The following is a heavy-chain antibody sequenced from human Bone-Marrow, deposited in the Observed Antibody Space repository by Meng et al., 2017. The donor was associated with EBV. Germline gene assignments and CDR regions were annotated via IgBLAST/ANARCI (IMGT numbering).Heavy chain of an antibody. CDR1: GDSISSFYY. Sequence: RPPRESGPGQVKPSETLSLTCTVSGDSISSFYYWGWIRQPPGRGLEWIGSVHYTRSTYYSPSLKSRVTVSVDTSKNQFSLRLTSVTAADTAVYYCARPFPSWQSPRLDPFGAWGQGTLVTVSS. J-gene: IGHJ5*02. CDR2: VHYTRST. V-gene: IGHV4-39*01. CDR3: ARPFPSWQSPRLDPFGA. D-gene: IGHD6-19*01.